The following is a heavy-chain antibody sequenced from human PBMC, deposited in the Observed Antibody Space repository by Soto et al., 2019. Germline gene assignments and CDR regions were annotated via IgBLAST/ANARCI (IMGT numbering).Heavy chain of an antibody. Sequence: SGFTFSSYWMHWVRQAPGKGLVWVSRINSDGSSTSYADSVKGRFTISRDNAKNTLYLQMNSLRAEDTAVYYCARAVAASGSFDYWGQGTLVTVSS. J-gene: IGHJ4*02. V-gene: IGHV3-74*01. CDR1: GFTFSSYW. D-gene: IGHD3-10*01. CDR3: ARAVAASGSFDY. CDR2: INSDGSST.